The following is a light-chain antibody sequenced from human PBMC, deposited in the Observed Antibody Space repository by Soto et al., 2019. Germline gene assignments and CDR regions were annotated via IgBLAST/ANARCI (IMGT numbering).Light chain of an antibody. CDR3: QQYNTWHPKMA. CDR1: QSVSSD. J-gene: IGKJ1*01. V-gene: IGKV3-15*01. Sequence: VVTQSPATLSVFPGDTATLSCRASQSVSSDLAWYQQRPGQAPRLLIYGASTRATGIPARFRGSGSGTEFRLTISSLQSEDFATYYCQQYNTWHPKMAFGRGTKVDIK. CDR2: GAS.